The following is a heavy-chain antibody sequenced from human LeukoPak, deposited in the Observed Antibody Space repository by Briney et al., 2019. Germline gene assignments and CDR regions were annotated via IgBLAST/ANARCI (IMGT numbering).Heavy chain of an antibody. Sequence: GGSLRLSCVASEFTFSTYSMNWVRQAPGKGLEWVSSISSSGDFIHYADSVKGRFTISRDNARNSLYLQMNSLRAEDTAIYYCAGRGCTNGLCHFDYWGQGTLATVSS. J-gene: IGHJ4*02. V-gene: IGHV3-21*04. CDR3: AGRGCTNGLCHFDY. D-gene: IGHD2-8*01. CDR1: EFTFSTYS. CDR2: ISSSGDFI.